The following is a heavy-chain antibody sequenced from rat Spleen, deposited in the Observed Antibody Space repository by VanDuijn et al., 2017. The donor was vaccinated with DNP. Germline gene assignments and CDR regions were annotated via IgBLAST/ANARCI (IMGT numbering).Heavy chain of an antibody. CDR1: GFIFSTYW. J-gene: IGHJ2*01. Sequence: EVKLVESGGGPVQPGRSLKLSCVASGFIFSTYWMTWIRQAPGKGLEWVASISNTGDNPYYSDSVKGRFSLSRDNAKSTLYLQMDSLRSEDTATYYCAGRPPPTRGPFDYWGQGVLVTVSS. CDR2: ISNTGDNP. D-gene: IGHD1-4*01. CDR3: AGRPPPTRGPFDY. V-gene: IGHV5-31*01.